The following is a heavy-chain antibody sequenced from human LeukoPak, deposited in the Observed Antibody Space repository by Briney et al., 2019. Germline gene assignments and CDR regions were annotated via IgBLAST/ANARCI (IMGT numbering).Heavy chain of an antibody. J-gene: IGHJ4*02. D-gene: IGHD6-19*01. V-gene: IGHV4-34*01. CDR2: INHSGST. Sequence: KTSETLSLTCAVYGGSFSGYYWSWIRQPPGKGLEWIGEINHSGSTNSNPSLKSRVTISVDTSKNQFSLKLSSVTAADTAVYYCARGVAVAGYEVFDYWGQGTLVTVSS. CDR3: ARGVAVAGYEVFDY. CDR1: GGSFSGYY.